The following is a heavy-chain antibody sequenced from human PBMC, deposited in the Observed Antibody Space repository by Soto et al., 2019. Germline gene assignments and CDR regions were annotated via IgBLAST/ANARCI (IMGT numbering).Heavy chain of an antibody. V-gene: IGHV4-61*08. J-gene: IGHJ4*02. D-gene: IGHD3-10*01. CDR2: IYYSGST. Sequence: PSETLSLTCTVSGGSISSGGYYWSWIRQHPGKGLEWIGYIYYSGSTNYNPSLKSRVTISVDTSKNQFSLKLSSVTAADTAVYYCAGSGARGVMIDYWGQGALVTVSS. CDR1: GGSISSGGYY. CDR3: AGSGARGVMIDY.